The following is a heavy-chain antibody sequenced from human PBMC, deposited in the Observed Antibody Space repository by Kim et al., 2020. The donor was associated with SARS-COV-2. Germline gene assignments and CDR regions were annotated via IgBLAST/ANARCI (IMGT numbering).Heavy chain of an antibody. CDR1: GFTFSSYS. V-gene: IGHV3-21*01. D-gene: IGHD2-2*01. J-gene: IGHJ5*02. CDR2: ISSSSSYI. CDR3: ARGPPGFWCSSTRCYSWFDP. Sequence: GGSLRLSCAASGFTFSSYSTNWVRQAPGKGLEWVSSISSSSSYIYYADSVKGRFTISRDNAKNSLYLQMNSLRAEDTAVYYCARGPPGFWCSSTRCYSWFDPWGEGTLVTVSS.